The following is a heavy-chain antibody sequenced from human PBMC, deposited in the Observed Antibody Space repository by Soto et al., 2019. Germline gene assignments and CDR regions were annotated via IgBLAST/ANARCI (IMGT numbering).Heavy chain of an antibody. CDR1: SRSFRDYY. CDR3: ARSPKSTDFPYYFDF. Sequence: SETLSLTCAVYSRSFRDYYWTWIRQPPGRGLEFIGEINHSGTTHYNPSLKSLVTVSVDTSKNHFSLKMNSVTAADTAVYYCARSPKSTDFPYYFDFWGQGTLVTVPQ. D-gene: IGHD2-21*01. V-gene: IGHV4-34*01. CDR2: INHSGTT. J-gene: IGHJ4*02.